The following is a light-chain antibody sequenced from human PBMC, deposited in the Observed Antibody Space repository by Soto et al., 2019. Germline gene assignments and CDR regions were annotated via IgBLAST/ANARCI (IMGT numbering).Light chain of an antibody. V-gene: IGKV1-39*01. CDR2: TAS. Sequence: DIQMTQSPSSLSASVGGRVTIACRASQSISGYLNWYQQKPGRAPKLLIYTASSLQSGVPSRFSGSGSGTDFTLTISSLQPEDFATYHCQQGYTTPITFGQGTRLEI. CDR1: QSISGY. J-gene: IGKJ5*01. CDR3: QQGYTTPIT.